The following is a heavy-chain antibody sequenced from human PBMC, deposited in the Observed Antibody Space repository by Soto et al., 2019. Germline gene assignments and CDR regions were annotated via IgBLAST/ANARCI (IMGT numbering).Heavy chain of an antibody. CDR1: GGSISSYY. V-gene: IGHV4-59*01. D-gene: IGHD3-10*01. CDR2: IYYSGST. J-gene: IGHJ6*02. Sequence: PSETLSLTCTVSGGSISSYYWSWIRQPPGKGLEWIGYIYYSGSTNYNPSLKSRVTISVDTSKNQFSLKLSSVTAADTAVYYCARGPQRGDYYYYYGMDVWGQGTAVTVSS. CDR3: ARGPQRGDYYYYYGMDV.